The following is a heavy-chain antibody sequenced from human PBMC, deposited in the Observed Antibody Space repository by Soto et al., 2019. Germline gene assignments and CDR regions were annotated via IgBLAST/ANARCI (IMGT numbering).Heavy chain of an antibody. CDR1: GASIRSGGFY. CDR2: FYYSGNA. CDR3: ARAMGAVNYFDY. J-gene: IGHJ4*02. V-gene: IGHV4-31*03. Sequence: QVQLQESGPGLVKPPQTLSLTCTVSGASIRSGGFYWSWICQHPEKGLEWIGYFYYSGNAYYNPSLRSRLTISGDASKNQFSLNLSSVTAADTAVYFCARAMGAVNYFDYWGQGILVTVSS. D-gene: IGHD3-10*01.